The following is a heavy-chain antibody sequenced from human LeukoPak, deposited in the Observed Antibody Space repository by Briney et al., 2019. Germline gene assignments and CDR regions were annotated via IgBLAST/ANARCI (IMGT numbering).Heavy chain of an antibody. V-gene: IGHV4-39*07. CDR3: ARGSAWFDP. Sequence: PSETLSLTCTVSGGSISSSSYYWGWIRQPPGKGLEWIGSIYYSGSTYYNPSLKSRITTSVDTSKNQFSLKLSSVTAADTAVYYCARGSAWFDPWGQGTLVTVSS. CDR1: GGSISSSSYY. J-gene: IGHJ5*02. CDR2: IYYSGST.